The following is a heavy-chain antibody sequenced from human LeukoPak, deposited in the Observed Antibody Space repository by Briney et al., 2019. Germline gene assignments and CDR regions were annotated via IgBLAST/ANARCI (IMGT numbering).Heavy chain of an antibody. CDR1: GFTFSTYA. J-gene: IGHJ4*02. Sequence: GGSLRPSCAASGFTFSTYAMHWVRQAPGKGLEWVAVISYDGSSKYYADSVKGRFTISRDNSKNTLYLQMNSLRAEDTAVYYCARKGASDYWGQGTLVTVSS. CDR2: ISYDGSSK. V-gene: IGHV3-30*04. CDR3: ARKGASDY.